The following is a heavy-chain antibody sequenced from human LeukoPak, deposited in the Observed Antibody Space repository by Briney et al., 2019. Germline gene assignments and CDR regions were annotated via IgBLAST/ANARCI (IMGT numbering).Heavy chain of an antibody. CDR3: ARGNYCGDTNCYNYYYMDV. CDR1: GGSISSYY. V-gene: IGHV4-59*08. D-gene: IGHD2-2*02. Sequence: PSETLSLTCTVSGGSISSYYWSWIRQPPGKGLEWIGYIYYSGSTTYNPSLKSRVTISVDTSMNQFSLNLGSVTAADTAVYYCARGNYCGDTNCYNYYYMDVWGTGTTVTVAS. J-gene: IGHJ6*03. CDR2: IYYSGST.